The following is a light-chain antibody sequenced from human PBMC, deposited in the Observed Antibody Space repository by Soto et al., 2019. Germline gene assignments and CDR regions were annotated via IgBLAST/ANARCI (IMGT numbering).Light chain of an antibody. CDR1: QSVSSD. V-gene: IGKV3-11*01. CDR2: DAS. J-gene: IGKJ4*01. CDR3: QQRTNWPPLT. Sequence: EIVLTQSPATLSLSPGERATFSCRASQSVSSDLVWYQQKPGQAPRLLIYDASNRATGVPARFSGSGSGTDFTLTISRLEPEDFAVYYCQQRTNWPPLTFGGGTNVEIK.